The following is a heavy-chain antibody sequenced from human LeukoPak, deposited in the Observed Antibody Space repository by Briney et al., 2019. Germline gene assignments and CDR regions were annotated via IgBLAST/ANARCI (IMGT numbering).Heavy chain of an antibody. V-gene: IGHV4-59*01. CDR2: IYYSGST. CDR3: ARFAYGSVDY. Sequence: PSGTLSLTCTVSGGSISSYYWSWIRQPPGKGLEWIGYIYYSGSTNYNPSLKSRVTISVDTSKNQFSLKLSSVTAADTAVYYCARFAYGSVDYWGQGTLVTVSS. D-gene: IGHD3-10*01. J-gene: IGHJ4*02. CDR1: GGSISSYY.